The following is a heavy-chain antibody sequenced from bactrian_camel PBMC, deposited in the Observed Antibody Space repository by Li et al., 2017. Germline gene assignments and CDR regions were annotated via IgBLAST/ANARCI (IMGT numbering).Heavy chain of an antibody. CDR2: MQNDDT. CDR1: RYRRC. D-gene: IGHD1*01. Sequence: HVQLVESGGGSVQAGGSLRLSCQSSRYRRCMGWFRQAPGKQREGVASMQNDDTFYAASVKGRFTISRDLSKNTIYLQMDNLKPEDTATYYCAAARAWDDWVGGLMDSWGTGTQVTVS. J-gene: IGHJ7*01. V-gene: IGHV3S53*01.